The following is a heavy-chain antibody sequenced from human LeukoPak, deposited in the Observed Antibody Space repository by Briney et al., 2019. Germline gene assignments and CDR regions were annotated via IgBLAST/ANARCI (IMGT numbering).Heavy chain of an antibody. Sequence: ASVTVSCKASGYTFTGYYMHWVRQAPGQGLEWMGWINPNSGGTNYAQKFQGRVTMTRDKSNSTAYMELSRLRSDDTAVYYCARGSSYGFSMGYWGQGTLVTVS. V-gene: IGHV1-2*02. CDR1: GYTFTGYY. J-gene: IGHJ4*02. CDR3: ARGSSYGFSMGY. CDR2: INPNSGGT. D-gene: IGHD5-18*01.